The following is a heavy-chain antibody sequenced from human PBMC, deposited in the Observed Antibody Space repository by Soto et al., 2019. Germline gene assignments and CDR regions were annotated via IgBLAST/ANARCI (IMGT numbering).Heavy chain of an antibody. CDR2: IYHSGST. CDR1: GGSISSGGYS. D-gene: IGHD6-13*01. Sequence: QLQLQESGSGLVKPSQTLSLTCAVSGGSISSGGYSWSWIRQPPGKGLEWIGYIYHSGSTYYNPSLKSRVTISVDRSKNQFSLKLSSMTAADTAVYYCARALGIAAAGTFWYFDLWGRGTLVTVSS. V-gene: IGHV4-30-2*01. J-gene: IGHJ2*01. CDR3: ARALGIAAAGTFWYFDL.